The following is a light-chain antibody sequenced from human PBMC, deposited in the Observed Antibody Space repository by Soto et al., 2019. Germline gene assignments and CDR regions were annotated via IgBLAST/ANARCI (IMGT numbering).Light chain of an antibody. CDR1: QSVSSSY. V-gene: IGKV3-20*01. CDR3: QQNDSPLT. CDR2: GAS. Sequence: EIVLTQSPGTLSLSPGERATLSCRASQSVSSSYLAWYQQKPGQAPRLLIYGASSRATGIPDRFSGSGSGTDFTLTISRLEPDDFAVYYCQQNDSPLTFGGGTK. J-gene: IGKJ4*01.